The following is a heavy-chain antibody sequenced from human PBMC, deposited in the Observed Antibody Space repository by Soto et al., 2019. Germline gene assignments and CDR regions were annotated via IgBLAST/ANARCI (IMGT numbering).Heavy chain of an antibody. CDR3: ANIEYSSSSLGGTAGY. CDR1: GFTFSTFA. Sequence: EVHLLESGGGLVQPGGSLRLSCAASGFTFSTFAMAWVRQAPGKGLEWVSGISDSGGTRDYADSVKGRFTISRDNSKNPLYRKRNSRGADEAAVFFWANIEYSSSSLGGTAGYGGRGPRVTVPS. J-gene: IGHJ4*02. V-gene: IGHV3-23*01. D-gene: IGHD6-6*01. CDR2: ISDSGGTR.